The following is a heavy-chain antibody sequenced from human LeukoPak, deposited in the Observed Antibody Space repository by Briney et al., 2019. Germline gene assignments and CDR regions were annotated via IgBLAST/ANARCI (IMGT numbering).Heavy chain of an antibody. CDR1: GFTFSSAW. V-gene: IGHV3-15*01. CDR3: ATEFYRNGYNY. Sequence: GGSLRLSCAGSGFTFSSAWMTWVRQTPGKGLEWVGHIKSRTDGGTTDYAAPVKGRFTVSRDDSTNTVYLQMSSLKTEDSAVYYCATEFYRNGYNYWGQGTLVTVSS. D-gene: IGHD5-24*01. J-gene: IGHJ4*02. CDR2: IKSRTDGGTT.